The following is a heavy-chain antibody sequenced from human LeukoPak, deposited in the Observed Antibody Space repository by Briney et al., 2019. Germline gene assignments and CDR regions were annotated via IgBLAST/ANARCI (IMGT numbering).Heavy chain of an antibody. D-gene: IGHD6-13*01. CDR3: ARDLSAAAALDY. Sequence: GGSLRLPCAASGFTFSSYNMNWVRQAPGKGLEWVSSISSSSSYIYYADSVKGRFTISRDNAKNSLYLQLNSLRAEDTAVYYCARDLSAAAALDYWGQGTLVTVSS. CDR2: ISSSSSYI. CDR1: GFTFSSYN. V-gene: IGHV3-21*01. J-gene: IGHJ4*02.